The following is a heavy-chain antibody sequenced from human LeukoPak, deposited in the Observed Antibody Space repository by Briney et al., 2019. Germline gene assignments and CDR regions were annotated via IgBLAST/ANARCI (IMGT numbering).Heavy chain of an antibody. CDR3: ARDLWCYYGSDIDALDI. Sequence: GGSLRLSCAASGFTFSNYNMNWVRQAPGKGLEWVSYISSSSSTIYYADSVKGRFTISRDNAKTSLYLQVNSLRDEDTAVYYCARDLWCYYGSDIDALDIWGQGTMVTVSA. J-gene: IGHJ3*02. CDR1: GFTFSNYN. D-gene: IGHD3-10*01. CDR2: ISSSSSTI. V-gene: IGHV3-48*02.